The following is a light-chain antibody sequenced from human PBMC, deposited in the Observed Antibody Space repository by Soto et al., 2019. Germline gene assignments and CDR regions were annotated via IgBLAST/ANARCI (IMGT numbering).Light chain of an antibody. V-gene: IGKV1-8*01. J-gene: IGKJ3*01. CDR3: QHYYSYPPS. CDR1: QGISSY. Sequence: AIRMTQSPSSFSASTGDRVTITCRASQGISSYLAWYQQKPGKAPKLLIYAASTLQSGVPSRFSGSGSGTDFTLTISCLQSADFATYYCQHYYSYPPSFGPGTKVDIK. CDR2: AAS.